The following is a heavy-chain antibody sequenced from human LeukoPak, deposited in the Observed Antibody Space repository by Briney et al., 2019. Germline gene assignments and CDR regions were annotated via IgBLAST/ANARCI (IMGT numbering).Heavy chain of an antibody. CDR3: ARHGRYHWSDWPFDY. CDR1: GGSISSYY. D-gene: IGHD1-20*01. V-gene: IGHV4-59*08. Sequence: SETLSLTCTVSGGSISSYYWSWIRQPPGKGLEWIGYIYYSGSTNYNPSLKSRVTISVDTSKNQFSLKLSSVTAADTAVYYCARHGRYHWSDWPFDYWGQGTLVTVSS. J-gene: IGHJ4*02. CDR2: IYYSGST.